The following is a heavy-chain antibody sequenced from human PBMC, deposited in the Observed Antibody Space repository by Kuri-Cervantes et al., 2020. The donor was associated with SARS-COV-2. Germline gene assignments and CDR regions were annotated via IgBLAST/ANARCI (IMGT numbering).Heavy chain of an antibody. J-gene: IGHJ1*01. CDR2: VYRSGST. CDR1: GDSFSSVIYY. Sequence: SETLSLTCTVSGDSFSSVIYYWNWIRQAPGGGLEWIGYVYRSGSTYSNPSLRSRVTISLDTPNDQFSLHLTSVTAADTAVYYCARGYCSSSSCYRYGGSYFEHWGQGTLVTVSS. CDR3: ARGYCSSSSCYRYGGSYFEH. D-gene: IGHD2-2*01. V-gene: IGHV4-30-4*08.